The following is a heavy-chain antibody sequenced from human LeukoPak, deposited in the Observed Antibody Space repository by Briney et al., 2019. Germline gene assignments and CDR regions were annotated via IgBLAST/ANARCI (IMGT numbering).Heavy chain of an antibody. CDR1: GYSISSGYY. CDR3: AGIVGATFGSWFDP. Sequence: SETLSLTCTVSGYSISSGYYWGWIRQPPGKGLEWIGSIYHSGSTYYNPSLKSRVTISVDTSMNQFSLKLSSVTAADTAVYYCAGIVGATFGSWFDPWGQGTLVTVSS. V-gene: IGHV4-38-2*02. J-gene: IGHJ5*02. CDR2: IYHSGST. D-gene: IGHD1-26*01.